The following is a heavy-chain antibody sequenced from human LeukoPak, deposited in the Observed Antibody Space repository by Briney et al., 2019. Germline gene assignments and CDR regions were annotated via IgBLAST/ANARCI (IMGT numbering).Heavy chain of an antibody. CDR2: IYYSGST. V-gene: IGHV4-59*01. D-gene: IGHD6-13*01. J-gene: IGHJ4*02. CDR1: GGSISSYY. Sequence: SETLSLTCTVCGGSISSYYWSWIRQPPGKGLEWIGYIYYSGSTSYNPSLKSRVTISVDTSKNQFSLKLSSVTAADTAVYYCARQQLSQLYYFDYWGQGTLVTVSS. CDR3: ARQQLSQLYYFDY.